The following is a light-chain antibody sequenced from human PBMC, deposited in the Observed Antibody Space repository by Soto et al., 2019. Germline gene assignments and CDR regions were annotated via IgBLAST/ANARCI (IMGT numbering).Light chain of an antibody. CDR2: AAS. CDR3: QQSSTFPIT. V-gene: IGKV1-39*01. J-gene: IGKJ5*01. CDR1: QTISNY. Sequence: DIQMTQSPSSLSASVGDRVTITCRASQTISNYLNWYQQKPGKAPKLLISAASSLQSGVPSRFSGSGSGTDFTLSISRLEPEDFAVYYCQQSSTFPITFGQGTRLEI.